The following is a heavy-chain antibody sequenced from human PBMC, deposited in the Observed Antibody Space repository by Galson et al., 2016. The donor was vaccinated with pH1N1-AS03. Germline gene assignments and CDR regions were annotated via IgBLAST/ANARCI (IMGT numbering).Heavy chain of an antibody. D-gene: IGHD5-12*01. CDR2: IAAAGPT. J-gene: IGHJ6*04. Sequence: SLRLSCAASGFTVSRNDMHWVRQATGKGLEWVSIIAAAGPTHYADSVKGRSTISREIPQNSLYLQMDSLRADDTAVYYCAVWGYIPGTHGLDVWGKGTTVTVSS. V-gene: IGHV3-13*01. CDR3: AVWGYIPGTHGLDV. CDR1: GFTVSRND.